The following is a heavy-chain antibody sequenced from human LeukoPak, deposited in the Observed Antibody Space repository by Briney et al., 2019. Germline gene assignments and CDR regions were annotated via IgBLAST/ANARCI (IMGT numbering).Heavy chain of an antibody. CDR2: ISGSGGTT. D-gene: IGHD2-8*01. CDR3: AKTNGYYSD. Sequence: PGGSLRLSCAASGFTFSCYGMNWVRQAPGKGLEWVSGISGSGGTTYYADSVKGRFTISRDNSKTSLSLQVSSPRAQDTAVYYCAKTNGYYSDWGQGTLVTVSS. V-gene: IGHV3-23*01. CDR1: GFTFSCYG. J-gene: IGHJ4*02.